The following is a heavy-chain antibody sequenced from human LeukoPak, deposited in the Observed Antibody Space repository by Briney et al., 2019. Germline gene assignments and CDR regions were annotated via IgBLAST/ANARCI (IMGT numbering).Heavy chain of an antibody. J-gene: IGHJ5*02. D-gene: IGHD2-2*01. CDR1: GGSFSGYY. Sequence: SETLSLTCAVYGGSFSGYYWIWIRQPPGKGLEWIGEINHSGSTNYNPSLKSRVTISVDTSKNQFSLKLSSVTAADTAVYYCARGSPSGYCSSTSCYYWFDPWGQGTLVTVSS. CDR2: INHSGST. CDR3: ARGSPSGYCSSTSCYYWFDP. V-gene: IGHV4-34*01.